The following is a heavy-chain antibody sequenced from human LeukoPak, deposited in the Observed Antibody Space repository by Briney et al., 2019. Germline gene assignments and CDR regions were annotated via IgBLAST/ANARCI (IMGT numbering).Heavy chain of an antibody. J-gene: IGHJ4*02. CDR1: GFTFSSYS. V-gene: IGHV3-48*01. Sequence: GGSLRLSCAASGFTFSSYSMNWVRQAPGGGLEWVSYISSSSSTIYYADSVKGRFTISRDNAKNSLYLQMNSLRAEDTAVYYCARDWQRGIAAAGPAYWGQGTLVTVSS. D-gene: IGHD6-13*01. CDR2: ISSSSSTI. CDR3: ARDWQRGIAAAGPAY.